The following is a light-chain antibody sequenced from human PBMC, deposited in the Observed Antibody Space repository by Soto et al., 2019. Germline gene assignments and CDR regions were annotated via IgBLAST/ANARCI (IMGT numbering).Light chain of an antibody. CDR2: DAS. V-gene: IGKV1-5*01. CDR1: ESIRTW. CDR3: QQYHNYPRT. Sequence: IQVTQSPSTLSASIGDRVTITCRASESIRTWLAWYQHKPGKAPKFLIYDASSLESGVPSRFSGSGSGTEFTLTISNLQPDDFATYFCQQYHNYPRTFGQGTKVDNK. J-gene: IGKJ1*01.